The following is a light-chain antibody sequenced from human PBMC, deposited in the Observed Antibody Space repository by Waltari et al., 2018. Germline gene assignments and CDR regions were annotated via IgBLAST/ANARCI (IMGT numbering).Light chain of an antibody. CDR2: AAS. J-gene: IGKJ5*01. CDR3: QHSYSTPIT. CDR1: QSISSY. Sequence: DIQMTQSPSSLSASVGDRVTITCRASQSISSYLNWYQQKPEKAPKLLIYAASSLQSGVQSRFSGGGSGTDFTLTISSLQPEDFATYYSQHSYSTPITFGQGTRLEIK. V-gene: IGKV1-39*01.